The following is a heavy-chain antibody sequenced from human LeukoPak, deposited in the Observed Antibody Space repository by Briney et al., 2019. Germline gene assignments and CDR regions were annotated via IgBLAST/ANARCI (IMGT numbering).Heavy chain of an antibody. CDR1: GFTFSSYS. D-gene: IGHD3-10*01. CDR2: ISSSSSYI. J-gene: IGHJ5*02. CDR3: ARSFYYGSGSRNWFDP. Sequence: GGSLRLSCAASGFTFSSYSMNWVRQAPGKGLEWVSSISSSSSYIYYADSVKGRFTISRDNAKNSLYLQMNSLRAEDTAVYYCARSFYYGSGSRNWFDPWGQGTLVTVSS. V-gene: IGHV3-21*01.